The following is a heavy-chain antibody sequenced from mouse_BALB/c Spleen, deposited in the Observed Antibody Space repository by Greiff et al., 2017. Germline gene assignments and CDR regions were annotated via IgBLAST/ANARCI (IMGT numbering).Heavy chain of an antibody. D-gene: IGHD2-10*02. CDR3: AREYGNYRAY. V-gene: IGHV3-2*02. CDR2: ISYSGST. Sequence: VQLKESGPGLVKPSQSLSLTCTVTGYSITSDYAWNWIRQFPGNKLEWMGYISYSGSTSYNPSLKSRISITRDTSKNQFFLQLNSVTTEDTATYYCAREYGNYRAYWGQGTLVTVSA. CDR1: GYSITSDYA. J-gene: IGHJ3*01.